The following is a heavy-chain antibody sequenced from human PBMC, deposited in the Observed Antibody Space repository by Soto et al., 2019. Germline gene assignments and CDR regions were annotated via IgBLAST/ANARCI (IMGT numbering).Heavy chain of an antibody. Sequence: QVRLVQSGAEVKRPGASVTLSCKASGYTFSIHYIHWVRQAPGQGLEWMGIINPIVGTTSYAQRSQGRVTLNRETSTITVLMDNRAQTYRQTVTNYCARELIHHVDPNGYCGGEACKFPPGGSADWG. CDR3: ARELIHHVDPNGYCGGEACKFPPGGSAD. CDR2: INPIVGTT. CDR1: GYTFSIHY. D-gene: IGHD2-21*01. V-gene: IGHV1-46*01. J-gene: IGHJ1*01.